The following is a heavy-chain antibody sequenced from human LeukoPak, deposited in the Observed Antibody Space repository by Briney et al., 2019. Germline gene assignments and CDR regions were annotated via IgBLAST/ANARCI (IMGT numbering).Heavy chain of an antibody. CDR3: GKDHSAYVWGSYRFPYYIDY. CDR2: ISYDGSNK. CDR1: GFTFSSYG. J-gene: IGHJ4*02. Sequence: GGSLRLSCAASGFTFSSYGMHWVRQAPGKGLEWVAVISYDGSNKYYTDSVKGRFTISRDNSKNTVTLEMNRVRAEDTAVYYCGKDHSAYVWGSYRFPYYIDYWGPGTLVTVSS. D-gene: IGHD3-16*02. V-gene: IGHV3-30*18.